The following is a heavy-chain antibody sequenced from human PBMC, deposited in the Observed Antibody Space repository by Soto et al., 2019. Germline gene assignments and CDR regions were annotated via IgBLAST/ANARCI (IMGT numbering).Heavy chain of an antibody. CDR1: GGTFSNYP. CDR2: IIPIFGTT. Sequence: VQLVQSGAEVKKPGSSVKVSCKASGGTFSNYPFIWVRQAPGQGLDWMGGIIPIFGTTDYGQRFQGRVTITADESTKTAYRERSSLRSDDTAVYYCARGLYCGGGCYSHFDDWGQGTLVTVSS. V-gene: IGHV1-69*01. D-gene: IGHD2-21*02. J-gene: IGHJ4*02. CDR3: ARGLYCGGGCYSHFDD.